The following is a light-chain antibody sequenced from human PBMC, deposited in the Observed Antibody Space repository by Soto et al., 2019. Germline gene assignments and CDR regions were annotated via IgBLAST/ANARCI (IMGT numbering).Light chain of an antibody. CDR2: ANN. J-gene: IGLJ1*01. CDR3: QSYDSSLSGYV. Sequence: QAVVTQPPSVSGAPGQRVTISCTGSSSNIGAGYDVHWYQQLPGTAPKLLIYANNIRPSGVPGRFSGSKSGTSASLAITGLQAEDEADYYCQSYDSSLSGYVFGTGTKATVL. CDR1: SSNIGAGYD. V-gene: IGLV1-40*01.